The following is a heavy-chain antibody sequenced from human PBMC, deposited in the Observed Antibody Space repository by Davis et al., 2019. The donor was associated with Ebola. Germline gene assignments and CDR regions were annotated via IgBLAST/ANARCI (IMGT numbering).Heavy chain of an antibody. Sequence: SETLSLTCAVSGGSISSNNWWSWVRQPPGKGLEWIGEIYHGGSTNYNPSLKSRVTISVDKSKNQFSLILSSVTAADTAVYYCARDRYDILSGMDVWGQGTTVTVSS. V-gene: IGHV4-4*02. CDR1: GGSISSNNW. J-gene: IGHJ6*02. CDR3: ARDRYDILSGMDV. CDR2: IYHGGST. D-gene: IGHD3-9*01.